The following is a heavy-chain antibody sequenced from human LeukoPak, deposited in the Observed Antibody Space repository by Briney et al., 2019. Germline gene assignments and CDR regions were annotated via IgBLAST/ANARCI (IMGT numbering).Heavy chain of an antibody. D-gene: IGHD1-7*01. J-gene: IGHJ3*01. V-gene: IGHV3-48*03. CDR2: ISSSGTAI. CDR1: GFTFSGSE. Sequence: GGSLRLSCAVSGFTFSGSEMNWVRQAPGKGLEWVSYISSSGTAIHYADSVKGRFTIFRDNAKNSLYLQMSSLRAEDTAVYYCAREGGNYRDAFDVWGQGTMVTVSS. CDR3: AREGGNYRDAFDV.